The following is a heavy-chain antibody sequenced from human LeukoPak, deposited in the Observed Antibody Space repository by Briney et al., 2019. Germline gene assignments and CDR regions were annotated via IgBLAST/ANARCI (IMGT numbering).Heavy chain of an antibody. D-gene: IGHD6-19*01. CDR1: GGSISSYY. CDR2: IYYSGTT. CDR3: ARSGGYSSPQNY. V-gene: IGHV4-59*01. J-gene: IGHJ4*02. Sequence: SETLSLTCTVSGGSISSYYWSWIRQPPGKGLEWVGYIYYSGTTNYNPSLKSRVTISVDTSKSQFSLKLNSVTAADTAVYYCARSGGYSSPQNYWGQGTLVTVSS.